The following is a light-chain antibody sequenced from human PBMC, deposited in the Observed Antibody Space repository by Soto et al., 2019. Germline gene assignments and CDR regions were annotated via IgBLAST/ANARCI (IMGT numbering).Light chain of an antibody. CDR3: LQDYNYPYT. CDR2: AAS. V-gene: IGKV1-6*01. Sequence: AIQMTQSPSSLSASVGDRVTITCRASQAIRNDLGWYQQKPGKAPKLLIYAASSLQSGVPSRFSGSGTGTDFTLTISSLQPEDFATYYCLQDYNYPYTFGQGTNLEIK. CDR1: QAIRND. J-gene: IGKJ2*01.